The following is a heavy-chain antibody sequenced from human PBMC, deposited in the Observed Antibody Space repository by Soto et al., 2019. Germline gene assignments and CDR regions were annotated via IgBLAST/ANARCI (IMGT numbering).Heavy chain of an antibody. V-gene: IGHV1-69*13. J-gene: IGHJ4*02. CDR3: ASGASRWYPYFFDS. D-gene: IGHD6-13*01. Sequence: SVKVSCKASEGTFNSYAIARVRQAPGQGLEWMGGIIPYYNTLNYAQKFQDRVTVTADDSTNTVYMELSSLRSDDTAVYFCASGASRWYPYFFDSWAQGTLVTVSP. CDR1: EGTFNSYA. CDR2: IIPYYNTL.